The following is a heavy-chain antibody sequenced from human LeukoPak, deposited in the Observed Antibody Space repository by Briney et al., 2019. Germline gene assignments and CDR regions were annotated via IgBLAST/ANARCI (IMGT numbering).Heavy chain of an antibody. CDR3: AKGLVVVVPAA. V-gene: IGHV3-23*01. CDR1: GFTFSSYA. J-gene: IGHJ5*02. CDR2: ISGSGGGT. D-gene: IGHD2-2*01. Sequence: GGSLRLSCAASGFTFSSYAMSWVRQAPGKGLEWASTISGSGGGTYYAESVKGRFTISRDNSKNMLYLQMNSLRAEDTAVYYCAKGLVVVVPAAWGQGALVTVSS.